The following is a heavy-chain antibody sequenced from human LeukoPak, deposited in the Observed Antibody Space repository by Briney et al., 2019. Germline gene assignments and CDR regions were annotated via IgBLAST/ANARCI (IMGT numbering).Heavy chain of an antibody. V-gene: IGHV4-59*01. CDR1: GGSIGTYY. J-gene: IGHJ5*02. CDR3: AREGPYYYDSSGYYP. Sequence: SETLSLTCTVSGGSIGTYYWSWIRQSPGKGLEWIGHIYYSGSTSYHPLLKSRVTISVDTSKNEFSLKLTSVTAADTAVYYCAREGPYYYDSSGYYPWGQGTLVTVSS. CDR2: IYYSGST. D-gene: IGHD3-22*01.